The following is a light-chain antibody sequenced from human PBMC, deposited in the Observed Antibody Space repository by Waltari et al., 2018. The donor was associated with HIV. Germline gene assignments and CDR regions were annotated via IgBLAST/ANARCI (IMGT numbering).Light chain of an antibody. CDR1: SGSVSTSYY. J-gene: IGLJ2*01. CDR2: STN. V-gene: IGLV8-61*01. CDR3: VLYMGSGLPVV. Sequence: QTVVTQEPSFSVSPGGTVTLTCGLSSGSVSTSYYPSWYQQTPGQAPRTLIYSTNTRSSGVPDRFSGSILGNKAALTITGAQADDESDYYCVLYMGSGLPVVFGGGTKLTVL.